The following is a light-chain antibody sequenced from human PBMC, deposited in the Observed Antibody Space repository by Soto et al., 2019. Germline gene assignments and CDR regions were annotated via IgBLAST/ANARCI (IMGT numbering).Light chain of an antibody. CDR1: QFVSTN. CDR2: SAS. Sequence: VVMTQSPATLSVSPGERATLSCRASQFVSTNLAWYQQKPGQAPRLLIYSASTRATGIPARFSGSGSGTEFTLTISSLQSEDSAVYYCQQFNNWPPLTFGGGTKVEIK. V-gene: IGKV3-15*01. J-gene: IGKJ4*01. CDR3: QQFNNWPPLT.